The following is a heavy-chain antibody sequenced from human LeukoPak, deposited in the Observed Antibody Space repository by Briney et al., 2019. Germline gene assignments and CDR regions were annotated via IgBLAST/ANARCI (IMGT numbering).Heavy chain of an antibody. CDR2: INHSGST. CDR1: GGSFSGYY. V-gene: IGHV4-34*01. J-gene: IGHJ3*02. CDR3: ARYCGGDCYAGAFDI. D-gene: IGHD2-21*01. Sequence: SETLSLTCAVYGGSFSGYYWSWIRQPPGKGLEWIGEINHSGSTNYNPSLKSRVTISVDTSKNQFSLKLSSVTAADTAVYYCARYCGGDCYAGAFDIWGQGTMVTVSS.